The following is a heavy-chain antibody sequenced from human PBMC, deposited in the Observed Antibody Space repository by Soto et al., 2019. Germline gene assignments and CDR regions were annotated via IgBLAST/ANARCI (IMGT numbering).Heavy chain of an antibody. CDR2: ISGSGAGT. J-gene: IGHJ6*03. Sequence: PGGSLRLSCAASGFTFSTYGMSWVRQAPGKGLEWVSSISGSGAGTYYADSVKGRFTISRDNSKNTLYLQMNSLRAGDTAVYYCAKAPTAWNYYMDVWGKGTTVTVSS. CDR3: AKAPTAWNYYMDV. CDR1: GFTFSTYG. V-gene: IGHV3-23*01. D-gene: IGHD4-17*01.